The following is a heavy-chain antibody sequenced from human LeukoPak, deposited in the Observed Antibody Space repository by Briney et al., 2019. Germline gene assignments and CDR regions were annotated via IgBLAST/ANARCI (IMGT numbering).Heavy chain of an antibody. J-gene: IGHJ4*02. Sequence: SETLSLTCSVSGGSIGSHYWSWIRQPPGKALEWIGYIYYSGTTNYNPSLKSRVTISLDTSKNQFSLKLSSVTAADTAVYYCARSNMYTSSWYDYFDDWGQGTLVTVSS. V-gene: IGHV4-59*11. CDR3: ARSNMYTSSWYDYFDD. CDR2: IYYSGTT. D-gene: IGHD6-13*01. CDR1: GGSIGSHY.